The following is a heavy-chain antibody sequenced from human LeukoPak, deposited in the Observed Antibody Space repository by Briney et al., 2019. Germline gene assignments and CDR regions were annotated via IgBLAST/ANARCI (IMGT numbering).Heavy chain of an antibody. D-gene: IGHD1-26*01. CDR1: GYTFADYF. Sequence: ASVKVTCKTSGYTFADYFIHWVRQAPGQGLEWMGRINANSGGTEYEQKFQGRVTMTRDTSISTAYVEVNWLISDDTAIYYCAKDVRSTSNWEFYYWGQGTLVTVS. V-gene: IGHV1-2*06. CDR3: AKDVRSTSNWEFYY. CDR2: INANSGGT. J-gene: IGHJ4*03.